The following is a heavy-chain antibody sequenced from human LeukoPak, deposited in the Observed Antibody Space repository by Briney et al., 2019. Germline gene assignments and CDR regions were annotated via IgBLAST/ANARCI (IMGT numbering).Heavy chain of an antibody. CDR3: ARERRRSMYYYDSSGYSGGAFDY. Sequence: ASVKVSCKASGYTFTCYYMHWVRQAPGQGLEWMGWINPNSGGTNYAQKFQGRVTMTRDTSISTAYMELSRLRSDDTAVYYCARERRRSMYYYDSSGYSGGAFDYWGQGTLVTVSS. V-gene: IGHV1-2*02. CDR1: GYTFTCYY. J-gene: IGHJ4*02. CDR2: INPNSGGT. D-gene: IGHD3-22*01.